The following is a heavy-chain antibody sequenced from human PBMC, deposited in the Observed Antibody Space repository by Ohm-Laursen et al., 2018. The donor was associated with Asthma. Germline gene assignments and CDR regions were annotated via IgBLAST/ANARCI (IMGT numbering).Heavy chain of an antibody. D-gene: IGHD5-24*01. CDR2: FYYSGNT. J-gene: IGHJ4*02. CDR3: ARQRRDGFAY. CDR1: GGSISGSSYF. Sequence: SETLSLTCSVPGGSISGSSYFWGWIRQPPGKGLEWIGGFYYSGNTYYNPSLKSRVTISVDTSKNQFSLKLSSVTAADTAVYYCARQRRDGFAYWGQGTLVTVSS. V-gene: IGHV4-39*01.